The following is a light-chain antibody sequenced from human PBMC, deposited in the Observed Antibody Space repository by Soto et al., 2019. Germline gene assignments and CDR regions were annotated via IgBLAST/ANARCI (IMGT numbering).Light chain of an antibody. CDR3: LQYGNSPT. CDR1: KSVSSTY. CDR2: YAS. Sequence: PGERATLSCRASKSVSSTYLAWYQQKPGQAPRLLIYYASSRATGIPDRFSGSGSGTDFTLTISRLEPEDFAVYYCLQYGNSPTFGPGTKVEIK. J-gene: IGKJ1*01. V-gene: IGKV3-20*01.